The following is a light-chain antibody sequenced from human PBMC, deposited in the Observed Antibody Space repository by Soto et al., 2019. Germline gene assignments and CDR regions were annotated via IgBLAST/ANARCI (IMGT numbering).Light chain of an antibody. J-gene: IGKJ1*01. V-gene: IGKV1-39*01. CDR3: QQTFSTLWT. Sequence: DFQMTQSPSSLSASEGDRVTITCRAGQSISTYLNWYQHKPGKAPKLLIFAASSLQSGVPSRFSGSGSGTDFTLTIRSLQPEDFATYYCQQTFSTLWTFGQGTKVDTK. CDR1: QSISTY. CDR2: AAS.